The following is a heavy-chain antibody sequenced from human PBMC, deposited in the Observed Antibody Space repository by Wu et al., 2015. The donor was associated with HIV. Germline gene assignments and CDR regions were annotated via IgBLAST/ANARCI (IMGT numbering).Heavy chain of an antibody. J-gene: IGHJ6*02. CDR1: GYTFSGYY. CDR2: INPNSGGT. D-gene: IGHD3-9*01. CDR3: ARDRRYDILTGGYPPRYGLDV. V-gene: IGHV1-2*02. Sequence: VQLVQSGAEVKKPGASVKVSCKASGYTFSGYYIHWVRQAPGQGLEWMGWINPNSGGTNFAQKFQGNISMTRDTSINTVWLQVSSLRSDDTGIYYCARDRRYDILTGGYPPRYGLDVWGQGTTVTVSS.